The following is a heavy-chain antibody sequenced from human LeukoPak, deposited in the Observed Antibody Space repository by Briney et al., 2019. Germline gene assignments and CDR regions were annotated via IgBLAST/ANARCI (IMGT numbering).Heavy chain of an antibody. V-gene: IGHV1-2*02. Sequence: ASVKVSCKASGYTFTSYGISWVRQAPGQGLEWMGWINPNSGGTNYAQKFQGRVTMTRDTSISTAYMELSRLRSDDTAVYYCARDPGSYYYGMDVWGQGTTVTVSS. CDR1: GYTFTSYG. CDR2: INPNSGGT. CDR3: ARDPGSYYYGMDV. J-gene: IGHJ6*02.